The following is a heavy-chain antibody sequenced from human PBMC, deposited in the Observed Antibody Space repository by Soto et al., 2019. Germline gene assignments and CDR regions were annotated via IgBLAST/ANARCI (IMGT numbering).Heavy chain of an antibody. CDR3: ASAYCSSTSCYYKDWGFDY. D-gene: IGHD2-2*01. V-gene: IGHV4-39*01. J-gene: IGHJ4*02. CDR1: GGSISSSSYY. CDR2: IYYSGST. Sequence: SETLSLTCTVSGGSISSSSYYWGWIRQPPGKGLEWIGSIYYSGSTYYNPSLKSRVTISVDTSKNQFSLKLSSVTAADTAVYYCASAYCSSTSCYYKDWGFDYWGQGTLVTVSS.